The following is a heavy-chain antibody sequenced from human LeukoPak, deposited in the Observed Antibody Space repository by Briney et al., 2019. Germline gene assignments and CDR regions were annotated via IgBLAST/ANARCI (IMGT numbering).Heavy chain of an antibody. CDR3: ATATSGYYYDSSGYYGHY. J-gene: IGHJ4*02. CDR1: GYTLTELS. V-gene: IGHV1-24*01. Sequence: ASVKVSCKVSGYTLTELSMHWVRQAPGKGLEWMGGFDPEDGETIYAQKFQGRVTMTEDTSTDTAYMELSSLRSEDTAVYYCATATSGYYYDSSGYYGHYWGQGTQVTVSS. CDR2: FDPEDGET. D-gene: IGHD3-22*01.